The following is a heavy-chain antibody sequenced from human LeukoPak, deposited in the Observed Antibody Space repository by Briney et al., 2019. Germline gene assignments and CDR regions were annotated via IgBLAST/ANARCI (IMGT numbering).Heavy chain of an antibody. CDR2: ISGSGGST. V-gene: IGHV3-23*01. CDR1: GFTFSSYA. J-gene: IGHJ4*02. Sequence: PGGSLRLSCAASGFTFSSYAMSWVRQAPGKGLEWVSAISGSGGSTYYADSVKGRFTISRDNSKNTLYLQMNSLRAEDTAVYYCAKDGDSSGYYQALLDYWGQGTLVSVSS. D-gene: IGHD3-22*01. CDR3: AKDGDSSGYYQALLDY.